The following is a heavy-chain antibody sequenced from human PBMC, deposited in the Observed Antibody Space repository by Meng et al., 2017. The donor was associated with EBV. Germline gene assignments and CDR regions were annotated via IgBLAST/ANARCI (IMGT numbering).Heavy chain of an antibody. CDR3: ARPFPSWQSPRLDPFGA. D-gene: IGHD6-19*01. Sequence: QLQLRESGPGQVKPSETLSLTCTVSGDSISSLYYWGWIRQPPGRGLEWIGSVHYTGSTYYSPSLKSRVTVSVDTSKNQFSLRLTSVTAADTAVYYCARPFPSWQSPRLDPFGAWGQGTLVTVSS. CDR1: GDSISSLYY. CDR2: VHYTGST. J-gene: IGHJ5*02. V-gene: IGHV4-39*01.